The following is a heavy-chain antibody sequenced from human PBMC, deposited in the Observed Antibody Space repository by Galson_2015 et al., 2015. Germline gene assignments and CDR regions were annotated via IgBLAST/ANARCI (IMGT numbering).Heavy chain of an antibody. D-gene: IGHD6-13*01. V-gene: IGHV4-39*01. CDR2: IYYSGST. Sequence: SETLSLTCTVSGGSISSSSYYWGWIRQPPGKGLEWIGSIYYSGSTYYNPSLKSRVTISVDTSKNQFSLTLSSVTAADTAVYYCARRKAAAGTWFDPWGQGTLVTVSS. J-gene: IGHJ5*02. CDR3: ARRKAAAGTWFDP. CDR1: GGSISSSSYY.